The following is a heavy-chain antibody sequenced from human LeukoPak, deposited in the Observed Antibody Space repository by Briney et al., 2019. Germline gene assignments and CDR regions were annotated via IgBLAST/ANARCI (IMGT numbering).Heavy chain of an antibody. Sequence: SETLSLTCTVSGDSISSSHYYWGWIRQSPGKGLEWIGSIYSGGETHYNPSLNSRVTIFLDTSKNRFSLNLISVIATDTAVYYCVRDYSNFVQGDWGQGTLVTVSS. CDR2: IYSGGET. D-gene: IGHD4-11*01. CDR3: VRDYSNFVQGD. CDR1: GDSISSSHYY. J-gene: IGHJ4*02. V-gene: IGHV4-39*02.